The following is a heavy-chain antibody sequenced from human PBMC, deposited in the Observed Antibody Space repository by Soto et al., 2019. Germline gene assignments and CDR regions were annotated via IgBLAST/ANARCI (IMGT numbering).Heavy chain of an antibody. D-gene: IGHD5-12*01. CDR2: ISYSGVST. J-gene: IGHJ4*02. V-gene: IGHV3-23*01. CDR1: GFTFSSYA. Sequence: GDSLTLSWAASGFTFSSYAMTLVRPAPGKGLERVSAISYSGVSTYYADSVKGRFTISRDSSENTLSLQMNSLRVDDTAVYYCARTRGYSDYDLDYWGQGTLVTVS. CDR3: ARTRGYSDYDLDY.